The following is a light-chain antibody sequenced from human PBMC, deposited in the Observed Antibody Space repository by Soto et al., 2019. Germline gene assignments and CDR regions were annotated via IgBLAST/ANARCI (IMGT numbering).Light chain of an antibody. CDR3: QQTYSTPRT. V-gene: IGKV1-39*01. Sequence: DIQMNQAPSSLSSFVADTVSITCRSSQIIIRYLNWYQQKPGKAPNLLVYGGFSLQSGVPSRLSGSGSGTDFTLPISNLQPEDFATYFCQQTYSTPRTFGQGTRVEIK. J-gene: IGKJ1*01. CDR2: GGF. CDR1: QIIIRY.